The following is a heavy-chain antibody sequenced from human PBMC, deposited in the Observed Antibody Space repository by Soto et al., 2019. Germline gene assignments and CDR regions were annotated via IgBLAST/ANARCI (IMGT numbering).Heavy chain of an antibody. D-gene: IGHD4-17*01. CDR1: GFSPSTSGVG. CDR3: ARHTTTSGYFDY. Sequence: QITLKESGPTLVKPTQTLTLTCSFSGFSPSTSGVGMGWIRQPPGKALEWLALVYWDDDKRYSPSLKSRLTITKGTSKNQVVLTLTNMDPVDTATYYCARHTTTSGYFDYWGQGTLVTVSS. J-gene: IGHJ4*02. V-gene: IGHV2-5*02. CDR2: VYWDDDK.